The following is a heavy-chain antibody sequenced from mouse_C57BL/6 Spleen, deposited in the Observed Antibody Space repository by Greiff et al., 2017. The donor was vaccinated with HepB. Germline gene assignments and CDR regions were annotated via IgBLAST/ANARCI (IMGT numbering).Heavy chain of an antibody. CDR1: GFTFTDYY. V-gene: IGHV7-3*01. J-gene: IGHJ4*01. CDR2: IRNKANGYTT. D-gene: IGHD2-4*01. CDR3: ARSLYDYDEGDYAMDY. Sequence: EVMLVESGGGLVQPGGSLSLSCAASGFTFTDYYMSWVRQPPGKALAWLGFIRNKANGYTTEYSASVKGRFTISRDNSQSILYLQMNALRAEDSATYYCARSLYDYDEGDYAMDYWGQGTSVTVSS.